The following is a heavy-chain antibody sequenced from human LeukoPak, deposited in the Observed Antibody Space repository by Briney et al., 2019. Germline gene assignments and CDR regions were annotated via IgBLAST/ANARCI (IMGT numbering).Heavy chain of an antibody. CDR1: AYTLSGYY. D-gene: IGHD6-19*01. V-gene: IGHV1-2*02. CDR3: ARRIAVAGSPVYYFDF. J-gene: IGHJ4*02. Sequence: GGSAKVSCKASAYTLSGYYMHWVRQAPGQGLEWMGWINPKSGVTNYAQKFQGRVTMTRDTSINTTFMELSRLRSDDTAVYYCARRIAVAGSPVYYFDFWGQGTLVTVSS. CDR2: INPKSGVT.